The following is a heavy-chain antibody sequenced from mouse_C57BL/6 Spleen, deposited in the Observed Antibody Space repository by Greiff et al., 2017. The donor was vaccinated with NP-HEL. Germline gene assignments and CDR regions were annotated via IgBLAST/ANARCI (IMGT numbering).Heavy chain of an antibody. D-gene: IGHD3-2*02. Sequence: EVQLVESGGGLVKPGGSLKLSCAASGFTFSSYAMSWVRQTPEKRLEWVATISDGGSYTYYPDNVKGRFTISRDNAKNTLYLQMSHLKSENTAMYYCAREGTAQAPFDYWGQGTTLTVSS. CDR1: GFTFSSYA. J-gene: IGHJ2*01. V-gene: IGHV5-4*01. CDR3: AREGTAQAPFDY. CDR2: ISDGGSYT.